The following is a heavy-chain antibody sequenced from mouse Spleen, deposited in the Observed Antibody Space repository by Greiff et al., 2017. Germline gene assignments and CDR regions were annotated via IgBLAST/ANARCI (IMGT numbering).Heavy chain of an antibody. D-gene: IGHD1-1*02. Sequence: EAGGGLVQPKGSLKLSCAASGFSFNTYAMNWVRQAPGKGLEWVARIRSKSNNYATYYADSVKDRFTISRDDSESMLYLQMNNLKTEDTAMYYCVRDGSPNYAMDYWGQGTSVTVSS. CDR2: IRSKSNNYAT. CDR1: GFSFNTYA. CDR3: VRDGSPNYAMDY. V-gene: IGHV10-1*01. J-gene: IGHJ4*01.